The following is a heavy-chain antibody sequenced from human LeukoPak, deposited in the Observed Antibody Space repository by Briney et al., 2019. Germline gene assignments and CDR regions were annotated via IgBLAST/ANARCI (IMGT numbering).Heavy chain of an antibody. V-gene: IGHV4-39*07. CDR2: IYYSGST. Sequence: SETLSLTCTVSGGSISSSSYYWGWIRQPPGKGLEWIGSIYYSGSTNYNPSLKSRVTISVDTSKNQFSLKLSSVTAADTAVYYCARASPGKYAFDIWGQGTMVTVSS. CDR3: ARASPGKYAFDI. J-gene: IGHJ3*02. CDR1: GGSISSSSYY.